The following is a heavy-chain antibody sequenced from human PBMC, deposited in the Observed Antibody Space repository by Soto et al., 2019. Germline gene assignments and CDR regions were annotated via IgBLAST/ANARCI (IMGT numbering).Heavy chain of an antibody. J-gene: IGHJ4*02. CDR2: IYWDDDK. Sequence: ASGPTLVNPTQTLTLTCAFSEFSLTTSGLGVGWIRQPPGKSLEWLAFIYWDDDKRYSPSLRSRLAFSKDTSKNQVILTMTNMDHVEKETYFCAQRLPGSSTGWDTGVFDYWCKGSMVTVSA. CDR1: EFSLTTSGLG. CDR3: AQRLPGSSTGWDTGVFDY. D-gene: IGHD6-19*01. V-gene: IGHV2-5*02.